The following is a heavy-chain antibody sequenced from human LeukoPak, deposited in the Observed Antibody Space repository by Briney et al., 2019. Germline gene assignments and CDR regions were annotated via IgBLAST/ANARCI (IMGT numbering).Heavy chain of an antibody. Sequence: GASVKVSCKASGGTLSSYALSWVRQAPGQGLEWIGRIIPVFGTTTYAQKFQGRVTITADESTTTAYMELRRLTSEDTAMYYCARGLGTRWFFDYWGQGTLVTVSS. V-gene: IGHV1-69*13. J-gene: IGHJ4*02. CDR2: IIPVFGTT. CDR1: GGTLSSYA. CDR3: ARGLGTRWFFDY. D-gene: IGHD1-1*01.